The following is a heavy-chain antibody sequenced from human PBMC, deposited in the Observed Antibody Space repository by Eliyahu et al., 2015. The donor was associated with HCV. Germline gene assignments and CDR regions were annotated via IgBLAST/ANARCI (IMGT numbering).Heavy chain of an antibody. D-gene: IGHD6-19*01. Sequence: GLEWVSSISSSSSYIYYADSVKGRFTISRDNAKNSLYLQMNSLRAEDTAVYYCARDLTTPYSSGWSRGGLYYGMDVWGQGTTVTVSS. V-gene: IGHV3-21*01. CDR3: ARDLTTPYSSGWSRGGLYYGMDV. CDR2: ISSSSSYI. J-gene: IGHJ6*02.